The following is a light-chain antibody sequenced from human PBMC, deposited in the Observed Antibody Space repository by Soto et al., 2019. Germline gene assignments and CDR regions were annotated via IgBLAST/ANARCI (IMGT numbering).Light chain of an antibody. J-gene: IGKJ2*01. V-gene: IGKV1-5*03. CDR2: KAS. CDR3: QQYNSYSYT. Sequence: DIQMTQSPSTLSASVGDRVTITCRASQSISSWLALYQQKPGKAPKLLIYKASSLRSGVPSRFSGSGSGTEFTLTISSLQPDDFATYYCQQYNSYSYTFGPGTKLEIK. CDR1: QSISSW.